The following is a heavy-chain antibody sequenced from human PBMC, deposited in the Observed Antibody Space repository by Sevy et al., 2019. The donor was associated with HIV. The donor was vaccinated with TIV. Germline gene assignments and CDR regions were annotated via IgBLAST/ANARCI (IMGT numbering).Heavy chain of an antibody. V-gene: IGHV3-48*03. CDR2: ISSSGSSI. Sequence: GGFLRLSCTASGFTFSSYDMNWVRQAPGKGLEWISKISSSGSSIYYADSVKGRFTISRDNAKNSLNLQMNSLRAEDTSAYYCTRNGGAFDNGFDPWGQGTLVTVSS. CDR1: GFTFSSYD. J-gene: IGHJ5*02. CDR3: TRNGGAFDNGFDP. D-gene: IGHD2-8*01.